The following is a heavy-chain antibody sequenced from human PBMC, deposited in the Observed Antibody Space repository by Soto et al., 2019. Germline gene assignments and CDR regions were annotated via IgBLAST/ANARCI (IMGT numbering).Heavy chain of an antibody. CDR1: GFIFRMYW. V-gene: IGHV3-74*01. J-gene: IGHJ4*02. Sequence: GGSLRLSCASSGFIFRMYWMHWVRQSPGKGLVWISRIYNDGTYSDYADSVRGRFTISRDNVNDTLYLQMNNLRAEDSGLYYCTRGPRPISTGTGAYWGQGTQVTVSS. CDR2: IYNDGTYS. CDR3: TRGPRPISTGTGAY. D-gene: IGHD3-10*01.